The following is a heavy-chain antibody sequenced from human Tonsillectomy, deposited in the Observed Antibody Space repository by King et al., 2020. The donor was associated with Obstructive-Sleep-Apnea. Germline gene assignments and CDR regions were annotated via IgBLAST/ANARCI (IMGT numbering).Heavy chain of an antibody. V-gene: IGHV4-30-4*07. D-gene: IGHD2-15*01. CDR3: SSGGIEYCGGGGCYFDY. J-gene: IGHJ4*02. Sequence: QLQESGPGLVKPSETLSLTCVMSGASFSGGFSWSWVRQAPGKGLEWIGYMAFAGNTQYNPSLKGRVTITKDTSKNQVSLRLTSLTAADTAIYFCSSGGIEYCGGGGCYFDYWGQGILVTVS. CDR1: GASFSGGFS. CDR2: MAFAGNT.